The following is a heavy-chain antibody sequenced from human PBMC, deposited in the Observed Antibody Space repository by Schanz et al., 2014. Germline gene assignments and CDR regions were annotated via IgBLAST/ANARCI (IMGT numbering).Heavy chain of an antibody. D-gene: IGHD2-2*01. CDR2: ISSSSGTI. V-gene: IGHV3-48*01. Sequence: VQLVESGGGLVQPGGSVRLSCAGSAFIFRSYSMHWVRQAPEKGLEWVSYISSSSGTIYYADSVKGRFTISRDNAKNLLYLQMNGLRAEDTAVYFCARDLSSLIQGDVWGKGTTVTVSS. J-gene: IGHJ6*04. CDR3: ARDLSSLIQGDV. CDR1: AFIFRSYS.